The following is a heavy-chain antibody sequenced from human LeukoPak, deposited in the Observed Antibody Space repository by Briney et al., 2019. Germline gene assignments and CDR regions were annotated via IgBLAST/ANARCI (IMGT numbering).Heavy chain of an antibody. D-gene: IGHD4-17*01. CDR3: ARTLYGDYVAQYYMDV. CDR1: GFTFDDYG. Sequence: GGSPRLSCAASGFTFDDYGMNWVRQAPGKGLEWVSGIKWNGGSTSYADSVKGRFTISRDNAKNSLYLQMNSLRAEDTALYYCARTLYGDYVAQYYMDVWGKGTTVTVSS. V-gene: IGHV3-20*04. J-gene: IGHJ6*03. CDR2: IKWNGGST.